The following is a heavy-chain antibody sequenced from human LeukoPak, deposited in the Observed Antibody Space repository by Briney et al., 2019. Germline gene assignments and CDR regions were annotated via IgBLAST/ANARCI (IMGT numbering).Heavy chain of an antibody. CDR3: ARDHPQSSGSYYYNWFDP. V-gene: IGHV4-30-2*01. Sequence: SQTLSLTCAVSGGSISSGGYSWSWIRQPPGKGLEWIGYIYHSGSTYYNPSLKSRATISVDTSKNQFSLKLSSVTAADTAVYYCARDHPQSSGSYYYNWFDPWGQGTLVTVSS. J-gene: IGHJ5*02. CDR1: GGSISSGGYS. D-gene: IGHD3-10*01. CDR2: IYHSGST.